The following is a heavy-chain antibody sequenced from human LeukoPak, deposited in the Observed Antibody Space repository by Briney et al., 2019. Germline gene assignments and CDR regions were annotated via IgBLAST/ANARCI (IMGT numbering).Heavy chain of an antibody. J-gene: IGHJ4*02. CDR2: INSDGSAT. CDR3: ARDWDY. CDR1: GFPFSNFW. V-gene: IGHV3-74*01. Sequence: GGSLRLSCAASGFPFSNFWMHWVRQAPGKGLVWVSRINSDGSATTYADSVKGRFTISRDNAKNTLYLQMNSLRVEDTAVYYCARDWDYWGQGTLVTVSS.